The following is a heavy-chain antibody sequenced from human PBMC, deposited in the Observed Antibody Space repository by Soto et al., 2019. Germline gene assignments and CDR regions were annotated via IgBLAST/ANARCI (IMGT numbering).Heavy chain of an antibody. J-gene: IGHJ6*02. CDR3: ARDRRYYYDSSGLGAYYYYGMDV. D-gene: IGHD3-22*01. CDR1: GFSFYDSD. CDR2: ISSSSSYI. Sequence: PGGSLRLSCTGSGFSFYDSDMTWVRQAPGKGLEWVSSISSSSSYIYYADSVKGRFTISSDNAKNSLYLQMNSLRAEDTAVYYCARDRRYYYDSSGLGAYYYYGMDVWGQGTTVTVSS. V-gene: IGHV3-21*01.